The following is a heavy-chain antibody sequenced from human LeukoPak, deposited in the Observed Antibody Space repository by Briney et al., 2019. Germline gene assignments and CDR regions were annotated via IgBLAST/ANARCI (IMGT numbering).Heavy chain of an antibody. CDR1: GFTFSSSW. D-gene: IGHD2-15*01. CDR3: ARYCGGGSCFSY. J-gene: IGHJ4*02. V-gene: IGHV3-7*01. CDR2: INQDGSEK. Sequence: GGSLRLSCVASGFTFSSSWMAWVRQAPGKGLEWVANINQDGSEKYYVDSVKGRFTISRDNAKNSLYLQMNSLRAEDTAVYYCARYCGGGSCFSYWGQGTLVTVSS.